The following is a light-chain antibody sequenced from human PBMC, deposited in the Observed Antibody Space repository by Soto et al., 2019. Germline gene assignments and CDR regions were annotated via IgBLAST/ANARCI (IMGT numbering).Light chain of an antibody. CDR3: QQSYSTPWT. V-gene: IGKV1-39*01. J-gene: IGKJ1*01. CDR2: AAS. Sequence: DIQMTQSPSSLSASVGDRVTITCRASQSISSYLNWYQQKPGNDPKLLIYAASSLQSGVTSRFSGSGSGTDFTLTISSLQPEDFATYYCQQSYSTPWTFGQGTKVEIK. CDR1: QSISSY.